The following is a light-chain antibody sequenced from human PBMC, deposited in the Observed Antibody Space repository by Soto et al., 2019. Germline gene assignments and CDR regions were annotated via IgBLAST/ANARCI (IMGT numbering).Light chain of an antibody. CDR1: QSISSY. Sequence: ESVLTQSPATLSLSPGERATLSCRASQSISSYLAWYRQKPGQAPRLLIYDGSNRATGIPARFSGSGSETDFTLTISSLEPEDFASYYCQQRRSWPLTFGGGTKVDIK. CDR3: QQRRSWPLT. V-gene: IGKV3-11*01. CDR2: DGS. J-gene: IGKJ4*01.